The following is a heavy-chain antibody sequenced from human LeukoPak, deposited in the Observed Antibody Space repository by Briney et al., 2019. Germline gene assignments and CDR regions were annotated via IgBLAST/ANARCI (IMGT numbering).Heavy chain of an antibody. CDR3: ARLSPSGSYPYDY. V-gene: IGHV3-48*02. Sequence: GGSLRLSCAASGFTFSSYSMNWVRQAPGKGLEWVSHISSSSSTIYYADSVKGRFTISRDNAKNSLYLQMNSLRDEDTAVYYCARLSPSGSYPYDYWGQGTLVTVSS. J-gene: IGHJ4*02. D-gene: IGHD1-26*01. CDR2: ISSSSSTI. CDR1: GFTFSSYS.